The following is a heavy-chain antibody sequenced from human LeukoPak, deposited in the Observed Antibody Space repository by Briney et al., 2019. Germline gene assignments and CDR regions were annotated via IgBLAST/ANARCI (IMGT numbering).Heavy chain of an antibody. J-gene: IGHJ6*02. CDR1: GYTFTGYY. D-gene: IGHD6-13*01. Sequence: ASVKVSCKASGYTFTGYYMHWVRQAPGQGLEWMGWINPNSGGTNYAQKFQGRVTMTRDTSISAAYMELSRLRSDDTAVYYCARDFSAAGSIYYGMDVWAKGPRSPSP. CDR2: INPNSGGT. CDR3: ARDFSAAGSIYYGMDV. V-gene: IGHV1-2*02.